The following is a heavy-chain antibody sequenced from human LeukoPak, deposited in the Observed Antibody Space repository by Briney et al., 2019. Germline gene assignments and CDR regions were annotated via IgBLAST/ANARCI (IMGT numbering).Heavy chain of an antibody. J-gene: IGHJ4*02. CDR2: ISSSGSYI. CDR3: VKVGGGGYSYGRYHFDY. D-gene: IGHD5-18*01. Sequence: PGGSLRLSCAASGFTFSRYPMNWVRQAPGKGLEWVSSISSSGSYIEYADSVKGRFTVSRDNSKNTLYLQMNSLRAEDTAVYYCVKVGGGGYSYGRYHFDYWGQGTLVTVSS. CDR1: GFTFSRYP. V-gene: IGHV3-21*01.